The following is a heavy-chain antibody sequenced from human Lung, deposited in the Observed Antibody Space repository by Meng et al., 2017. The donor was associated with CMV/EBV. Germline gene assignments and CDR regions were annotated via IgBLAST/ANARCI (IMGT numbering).Heavy chain of an antibody. CDR2: IPHRGSS. J-gene: IGHJ1*01. CDR3: LRRSGGSV. CDR1: GDSITNHNW. Sequence: QLQLREPGPALVKPSEAPSLPCAVSGDSITNHNWWAWVRQPPGKGLEWIGEIPHRGSSAYNPSLKSRVSMSIDKSKNQFSLKLTSVTAADTAVYHCLRRSGGSVWGQGTLVTVSS. D-gene: IGHD3-10*01. V-gene: IGHV4-4*02.